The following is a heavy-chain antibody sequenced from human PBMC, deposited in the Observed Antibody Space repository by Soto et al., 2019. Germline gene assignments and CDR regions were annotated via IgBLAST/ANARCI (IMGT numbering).Heavy chain of an antibody. CDR2: IIPIFGTA. J-gene: IGHJ4*02. D-gene: IGHD3-22*01. Sequence: SVKVSCKASGGTFSSYAISWVRQAPGQGLEWMGGIIPIFGTANYAQKFQGRVTITADESTSTAYMELSSLRSEDTAVYYCASSYDSSGYYSNFDYWGQGTLVTV. CDR1: GGTFSSYA. CDR3: ASSYDSSGYYSNFDY. V-gene: IGHV1-69*13.